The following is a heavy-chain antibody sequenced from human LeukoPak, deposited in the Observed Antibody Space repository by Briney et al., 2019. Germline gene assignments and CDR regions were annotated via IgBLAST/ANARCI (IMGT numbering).Heavy chain of an antibody. J-gene: IGHJ4*02. V-gene: IGHV3-9*01. CDR2: ISWNSGSI. CDR3: AKGERWSSGYYHLFDY. CDR1: GFTFDDYA. D-gene: IGHD3-22*01. Sequence: PGRSLRLSCAASGFTFDDYAMHWVRQAPGKGLEWVSGISWNSGSIGYADSVKGRFTISRDNSKNSLYLQMNSLRTEDTALYYCAKGERWSSGYYHLFDYWGQGTLVTVSS.